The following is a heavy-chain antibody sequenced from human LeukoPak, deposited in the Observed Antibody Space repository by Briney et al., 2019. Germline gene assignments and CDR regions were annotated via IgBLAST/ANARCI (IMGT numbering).Heavy chain of an antibody. V-gene: IGHV7-4-1*02. Sequence: ASVKVSCKASGYTFTNYAMNWVRQAPAQGLEWMGWINTNTGNPTNAQGFTGRFVFSLATSVSTAYLQLSSIKAEDTAVYYCARNLRREESSGYRVFDYGGQGTLVTVSS. CDR1: GYTFTNYA. CDR3: ARNLRREESSGYRVFDY. J-gene: IGHJ4*02. D-gene: IGHD3-22*01. CDR2: INTNTGNP.